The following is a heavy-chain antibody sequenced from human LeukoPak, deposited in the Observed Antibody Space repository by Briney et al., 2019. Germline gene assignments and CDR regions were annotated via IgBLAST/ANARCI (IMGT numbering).Heavy chain of an antibody. CDR1: GGTFSSYA. J-gene: IGHJ5*02. CDR3: ARDGRLGALNWFDP. V-gene: IGHV1-69*06. Sequence: SVKVSCKASGGTFSSYAISWVRQAPGQGLEWMGGIIPIFGTANYAQKFQGRVTITADKSTSTAYMELSSLRSEDTAVYYCARDGRLGALNWFDPWGQGTLVTVSS. D-gene: IGHD3-16*01. CDR2: IIPIFGTA.